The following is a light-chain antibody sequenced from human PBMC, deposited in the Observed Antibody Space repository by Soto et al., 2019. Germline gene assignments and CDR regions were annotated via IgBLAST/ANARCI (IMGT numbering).Light chain of an antibody. CDR2: GAS. J-gene: IGKJ5*01. V-gene: IGKV3-15*01. Sequence: EVVMTQSPDTLSVSPGETVTLSCRASQSVRSKLAWYQQKPGQAPRLFIYGASTRATGIPARFSGSGSGTEFTLTISSLQSEDFAIYHCQQYNNWPPITFGQGTRLEIK. CDR3: QQYNNWPPIT. CDR1: QSVRSK.